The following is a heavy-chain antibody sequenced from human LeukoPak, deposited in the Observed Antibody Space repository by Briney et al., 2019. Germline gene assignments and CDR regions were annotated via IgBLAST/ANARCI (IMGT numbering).Heavy chain of an antibody. J-gene: IGHJ6*03. CDR1: GGSISSGDYY. CDR2: IYTSGST. CDR3: ARDRGTIAAAGSYYYYMDV. Sequence: SQTLSLTCTVSGGSISSGDYYWSWIRQPAGKGLEWIGRIYTSGSTNYNPSLKSRVTISVDTSKNQFSLKLSSVTAADTAVYYCARDRGTIAAAGSYYYYMDVWGKGTTVTVSS. V-gene: IGHV4-61*02. D-gene: IGHD6-13*01.